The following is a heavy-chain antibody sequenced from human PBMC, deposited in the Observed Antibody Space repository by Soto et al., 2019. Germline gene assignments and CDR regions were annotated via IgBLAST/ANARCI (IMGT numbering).Heavy chain of an antibody. J-gene: IGHJ4*02. Sequence: SETLSLTCAVCGGSISSGDYSWSWIRQPPGKGLEWIGYIYLIGSTYYSPSLKSRVTISIDRSKNQFSLKTEDTAVYYCTTDEARRYLAAAGPGEFDYWGQGTLVTVSS. CDR3: TTDEARRYLAAAGPGEFDY. V-gene: IGHV4-30-2*01. CDR1: GGSISSGDYS. D-gene: IGHD6-13*01. CDR2: IYLIGST.